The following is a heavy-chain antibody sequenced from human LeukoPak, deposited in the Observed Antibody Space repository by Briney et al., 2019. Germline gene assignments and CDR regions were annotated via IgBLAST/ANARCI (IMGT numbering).Heavy chain of an antibody. CDR2: IYSGGST. D-gene: IGHD4-11*01. CDR3: ATGRRLQLDY. V-gene: IGHV3-53*01. J-gene: IGHJ4*02. Sequence: GGSLRLSCAASGFTVSSNYMSWVRQAPGKGLEWVSVIYSGGSTYYADSVKGRFTISRDNTKHTLYLQMNSLRAEDTAVYYCATGRRLQLDYWGQGTLVTVSS. CDR1: GFTVSSNY.